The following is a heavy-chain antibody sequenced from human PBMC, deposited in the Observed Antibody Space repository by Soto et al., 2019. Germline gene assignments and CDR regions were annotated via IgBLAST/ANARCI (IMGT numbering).Heavy chain of an antibody. J-gene: IGHJ1*01. CDR1: GGTFSSYA. CDR2: IIPIFGTA. Sequence: SVKVSCKASGGTFSSYAISWVRQAPGQGLEWMGGIIPIFGTANYAQKFQGRVTITADESTSTVYMELSSLRSEDTAVYYCARVDKPYYYDSSGYGLLAEYFQHWGQGTLVTVSS. V-gene: IGHV1-69*13. CDR3: ARVDKPYYYDSSGYGLLAEYFQH. D-gene: IGHD3-22*01.